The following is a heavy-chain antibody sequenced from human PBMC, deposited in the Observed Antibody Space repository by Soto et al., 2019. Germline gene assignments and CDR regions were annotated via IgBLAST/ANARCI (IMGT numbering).Heavy chain of an antibody. D-gene: IGHD1-26*01. CDR3: ARDRLSGSYYYFDY. V-gene: IGHV3-33*01. Sequence: QVQLVESGGGVVQPGRSLRLSCAASGFTFSSYGMHWVRQAPGKGLEWVAVIWDDGSNKYYADSVKGRFTISRDNSKNTLYLQMNSLRAEDTAVYYCARDRLSGSYYYFDYWGQGTLVTVSS. CDR1: GFTFSSYG. CDR2: IWDDGSNK. J-gene: IGHJ4*02.